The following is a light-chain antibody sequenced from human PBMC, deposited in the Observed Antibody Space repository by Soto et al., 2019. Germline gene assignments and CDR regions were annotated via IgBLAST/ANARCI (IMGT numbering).Light chain of an antibody. Sequence: QSVLTQPPSVSAAPGQRVTIACTGSNSNIGAGYDVHWSTQLPGTAPKLLIYGNSNRPSGVPDRFSGSKSGTSASLTITGCQAEDGAGYYGQSYGDSLSGDGFGTGTKVTVL. CDR3: QSYGDSLSGDG. V-gene: IGLV1-40*01. CDR1: NSNIGAGYD. CDR2: GNS. J-gene: IGLJ1*01.